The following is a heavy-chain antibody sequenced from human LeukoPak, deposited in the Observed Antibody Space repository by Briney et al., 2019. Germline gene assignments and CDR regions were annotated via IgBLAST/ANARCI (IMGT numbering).Heavy chain of an antibody. V-gene: IGHV4-61*02. CDR1: GESINSNNYY. CDR3: ARATSGYYLH. J-gene: IGHJ4*02. Sequence: SETLSLTCTVSGESINSNNYYWSWIRQPAGKGLEWIGRIYTSGSTNYNPSLKSRVTISVDTSKNQFSLKLSSVTAADTGVYYCARATSGYYLHWGQGTLVTVSS. CDR2: IYTSGST. D-gene: IGHD3-3*01.